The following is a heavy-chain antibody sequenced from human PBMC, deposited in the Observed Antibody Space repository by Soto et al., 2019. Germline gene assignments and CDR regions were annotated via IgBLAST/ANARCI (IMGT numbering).Heavy chain of an antibody. V-gene: IGHV1-2*04. D-gene: IGHD5-18*01. Sequence: GASVKVSCKTSGYTFTDNYMHWVRQAPGQGLEWMGWINPNNGGTKYAQKFQDWVTITRDTSISTAYMALGRLRSDDSAVYYCGSGLTALYGMDVWGQGTTVTVSS. CDR3: GSGLTALYGMDV. J-gene: IGHJ6*02. CDR2: INPNNGGT. CDR1: GYTFTDNY.